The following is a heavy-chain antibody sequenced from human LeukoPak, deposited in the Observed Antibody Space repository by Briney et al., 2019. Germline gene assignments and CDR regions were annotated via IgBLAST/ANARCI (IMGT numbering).Heavy chain of an antibody. J-gene: IGHJ4*02. CDR3: AKDLTQLYLAFDY. CDR2: ISEDGSRT. Sequence: PGGSLRLSCAASGFTFDKYAIHWVRQAQGKGLEWVSLISEDGSRTYYADSVKGRFTISRDNSKNSLYLQMNSLRTEDTAFYYCAKDLTQLYLAFDYWGQGTLVTVSS. V-gene: IGHV3-43*02. CDR1: GFTFDKYA. D-gene: IGHD5-18*01.